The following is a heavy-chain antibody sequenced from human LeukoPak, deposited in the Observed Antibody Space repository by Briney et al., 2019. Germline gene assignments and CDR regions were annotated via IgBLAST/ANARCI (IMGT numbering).Heavy chain of an antibody. J-gene: IGHJ3*02. D-gene: IGHD2-2*01. V-gene: IGHV3-7*03. Sequence: GGSLRLSCAASGFTFSSYWMSWVRQAPGKGLEWVANIKQDGSEKYYVDSVKGRFTISRDNAKNSLYLQMNSLKTEDTAVYYCTRETYPEAFDIWGQGTMVTVSS. CDR1: GFTFSSYW. CDR3: TRETYPEAFDI. CDR2: IKQDGSEK.